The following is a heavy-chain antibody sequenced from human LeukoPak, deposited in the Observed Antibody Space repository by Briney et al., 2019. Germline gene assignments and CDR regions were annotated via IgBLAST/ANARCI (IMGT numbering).Heavy chain of an antibody. J-gene: IGHJ4*02. D-gene: IGHD6-6*01. CDR3: ARAEGLVRAFDY. CDR2: ISSSSSYI. V-gene: IGHV3-21*01. Sequence: GGSLRLSCAASGFTFSSYSMNWVHQAPGKGLEWVSSISSSSSYIYYADSVKGRFTISRDNAKNSLYLQMNSLRAEDTAVYYCARAEGLVRAFDYWGQGTLVTVSS. CDR1: GFTFSSYS.